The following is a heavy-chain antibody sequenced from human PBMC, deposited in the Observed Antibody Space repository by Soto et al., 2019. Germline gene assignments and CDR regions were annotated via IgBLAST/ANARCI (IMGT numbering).Heavy chain of an antibody. J-gene: IGHJ4*02. CDR3: ARAELGLPTHFDY. V-gene: IGHV4-59*01. CDR2: IYYSGST. D-gene: IGHD1-26*01. CDR1: GGSISSYY. Sequence: SETLSLTCTVSGGSISSYYWSWIRRPPGKGLEWIGYIYYSGSTNYNPSLKSRVTISVDTSKNQFSLKLSSVTAADTAVYYCARAELGLPTHFDYWGQGTLVTVSS.